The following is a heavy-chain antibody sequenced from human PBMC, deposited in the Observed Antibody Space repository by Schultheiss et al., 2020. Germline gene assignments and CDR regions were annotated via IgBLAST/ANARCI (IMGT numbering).Heavy chain of an antibody. CDR1: GFAFSDHY. D-gene: IGHD6-13*01. CDR2: SRNKANRYTT. CDR3: AKDIPVTRWGQAAATQNDYGMDV. J-gene: IGHJ6*02. V-gene: IGHV3-72*01. Sequence: GGSLRLSCAASGFAFSDHYMDWVRQAPGQGLEWVGRSRNKANRYTTEYAASVKGRFTVSRDNAKNTLYLQMNSLRAEDTALYYCAKDIPVTRWGQAAATQNDYGMDVWGQGTTVTVAS.